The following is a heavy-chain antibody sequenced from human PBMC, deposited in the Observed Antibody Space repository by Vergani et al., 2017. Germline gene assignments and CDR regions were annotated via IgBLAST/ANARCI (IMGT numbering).Heavy chain of an antibody. J-gene: IGHJ5*02. V-gene: IGHV5-51*01. D-gene: IGHD4-17*01. CDR3: ARTTTTVTTFNWFDP. CDR1: GYSFTSYW. CDR2: IYPGDSDT. Sequence: EVQLVQSGAEVKKPGESLKISCKGSGYSFTSYWIGWVRQMPGKGLEWMGIIYPGDSDTRYSPSFPGQVTISADKSISTAYLQWSSLKASDTAMYYCARTTTTVTTFNWFDPWGQGTLVTVSS.